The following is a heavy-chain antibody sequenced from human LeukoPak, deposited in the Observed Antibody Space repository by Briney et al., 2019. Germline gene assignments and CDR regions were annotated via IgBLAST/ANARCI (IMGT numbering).Heavy chain of an antibody. V-gene: IGHV4-30-2*01. D-gene: IGHD6-13*01. CDR2: IYHSGST. CDR3: ARVDSTSSWPIDY. J-gene: IGHJ4*02. Sequence: SETLSLTCTVSGGSISSGGYYWSWIRQPPGKGLEWIGYIYHSGSTYYNPSLKSRVTISVDRSKNQFSLKLSSVTAAHTAVYCCARVDSTSSWPIDYWGQGTLVTVSS. CDR1: GGSISSGGYY.